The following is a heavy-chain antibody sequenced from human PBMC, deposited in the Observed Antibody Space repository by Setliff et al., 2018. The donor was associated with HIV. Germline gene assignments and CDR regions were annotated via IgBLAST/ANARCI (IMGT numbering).Heavy chain of an antibody. D-gene: IGHD1-26*01. V-gene: IGHV3-21*01. CDR1: GFSFGSFS. Sequence: PGGSLRLSCSGSGFSFGSFSLHWVRQAPGKGLEWISSINSGSNYIYYTDSVKGRFIISRDNAKKSLFLQMSSLRAEDTAVYYCARDVPKSYSGSFLNYWGQGTLVTVSS. CDR2: INSGSNYI. CDR3: ARDVPKSYSGSFLNY. J-gene: IGHJ4*02.